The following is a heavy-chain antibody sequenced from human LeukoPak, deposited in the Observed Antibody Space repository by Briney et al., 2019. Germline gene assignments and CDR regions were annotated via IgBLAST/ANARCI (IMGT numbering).Heavy chain of an antibody. CDR3: ARDARAARPIFDY. D-gene: IGHD6-6*01. J-gene: IGHJ4*02. V-gene: IGHV4-4*07. Sequence: SENLSLTCTVSGGSISSYYWGWIRQPAGKGLEWIGRIYTSGSTNYNPSLKSRVTMSVDTSKNQFSLKLSSVTAADTAVYYCARDARAARPIFDYWGQGTLVTVSS. CDR2: IYTSGST. CDR1: GGSISSYY.